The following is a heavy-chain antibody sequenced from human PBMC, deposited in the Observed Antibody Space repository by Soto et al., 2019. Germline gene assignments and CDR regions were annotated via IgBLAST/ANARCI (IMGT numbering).Heavy chain of an antibody. Sequence: SLGLSGAASGFTLSSYGMHWVRQAPGKGLEWVAVISYDGSNKYYADSVKGRFTISRDNSKNTLYLQMNSLRAEDTAVYYCARGDFDIWGQGTMVTVSS. V-gene: IGHV3-30*03. CDR2: ISYDGSNK. CDR1: GFTLSSYG. CDR3: ARGDFDI. J-gene: IGHJ3*02.